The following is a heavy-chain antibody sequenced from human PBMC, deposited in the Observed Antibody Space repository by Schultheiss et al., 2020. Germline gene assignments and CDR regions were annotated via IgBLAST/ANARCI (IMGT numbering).Heavy chain of an antibody. CDR2: IWLDGTKT. CDR3: VRDHLGFAY. Sequence: GGSLRLSCAASGFTFSSYAMHWVRQAPGKGLEWVAVIWLDGTKTYYGDSVRGRFTVSRDDSKKTLFLQMDSLRGNDTGVYYCVRDHLGFAYWGQGTQVTVSS. CDR1: GFTFSSYA. V-gene: IGHV3-30*07. J-gene: IGHJ4*01.